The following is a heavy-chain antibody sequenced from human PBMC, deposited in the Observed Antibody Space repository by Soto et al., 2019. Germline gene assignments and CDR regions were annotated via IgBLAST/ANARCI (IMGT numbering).Heavy chain of an antibody. Sequence: SETLSLTCTVSGGSISSYYWSWIRQPPGEGLEWIGYIYYSGSTNYNPSLKSRVTISVDTSKNQFSLKLSSVTAADTAVYYCARGYYDILTGYSHLGWFDPWGQGTLVTVSS. CDR2: IYYSGST. CDR3: ARGYYDILTGYSHLGWFDP. CDR1: GGSISSYY. V-gene: IGHV4-59*01. J-gene: IGHJ5*02. D-gene: IGHD3-9*01.